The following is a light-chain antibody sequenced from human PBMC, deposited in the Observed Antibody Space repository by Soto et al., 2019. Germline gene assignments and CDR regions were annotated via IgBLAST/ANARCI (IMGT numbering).Light chain of an antibody. CDR3: QSFDNGLSESV. CDR2: GNN. Sequence: QLVLTQPPSVSGAPGQTVTISCTGTSSNIGADYDVYWYQQLPGTAPKFLIYGNNNRPSGVPDRFSGSKSGTSASLAITGLQAEDDDYYYCQSFDNGLSESVFGGGTKLTVL. V-gene: IGLV1-40*01. CDR1: SSNIGADYD. J-gene: IGLJ3*02.